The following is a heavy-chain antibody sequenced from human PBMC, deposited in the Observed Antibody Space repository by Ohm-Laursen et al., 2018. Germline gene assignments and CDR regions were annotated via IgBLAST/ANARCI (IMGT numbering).Heavy chain of an antibody. CDR1: GFTFSSYA. V-gene: IGHV3-66*01. J-gene: IGHJ1*01. Sequence: SLRLSCAASGFTFSSYAMSWVRQAPGKGLEWVSVIYSGGSTYYADSVKGRFTISRDNSKNTVYLQMNSLRVEDTAVYYCARDDDTTGHYSYFQHWGQGSLVTVSS. CDR2: IYSGGST. CDR3: ARDDDTTGHYSYFQH. D-gene: IGHD3-22*01.